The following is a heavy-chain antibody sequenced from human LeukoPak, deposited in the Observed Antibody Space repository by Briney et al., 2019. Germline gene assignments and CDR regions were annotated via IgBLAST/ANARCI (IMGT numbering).Heavy chain of an antibody. V-gene: IGHV4-39*01. D-gene: IGHD3-22*01. CDR3: ARLKLVVVYGPNWLDP. CDR2: IYYSGST. J-gene: IGHJ5*02. CDR1: GGSISSSSYY. Sequence: SETLSLTRTVSGGSISSSSYYWGWIRQSPGKGLEWIGSIYYSGSTYYNPSLRSRVTMSADTSKNQFSLKLSSVTAADTAVYFCARLKLVVVYGPNWLDPWGQGALVTVSS.